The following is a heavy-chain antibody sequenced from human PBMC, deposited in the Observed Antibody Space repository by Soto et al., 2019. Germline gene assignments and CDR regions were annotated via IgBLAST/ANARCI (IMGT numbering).Heavy chain of an antibody. CDR1: GYTFTTYD. Sequence: QVQLVQSGAEVKKPGASVKVSCMTSGYTFTTYDINWVRQATGQGFEWMGWMNPNSGNTGYAQKFQGRVTMTRDTSISTAYMELSSLRSEDTAVYYCVRNLNGFDPWGQGTLVTVSS. J-gene: IGHJ5*02. V-gene: IGHV1-8*02. CDR3: VRNLNGFDP. CDR2: MNPNSGNT.